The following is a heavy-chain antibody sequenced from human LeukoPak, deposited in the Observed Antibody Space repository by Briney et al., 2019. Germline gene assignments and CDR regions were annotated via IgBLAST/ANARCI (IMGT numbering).Heavy chain of an antibody. D-gene: IGHD5-24*01. CDR3: ARRMATVTDTFDV. CDR1: GDSLTSHF. V-gene: IGHV4-59*08. J-gene: IGHJ3*01. Sequence: SETLSLTCNVSGDSLTSHFWSWIRQTPGKGLEWIGYVFHSGTTSYSPSLKSRVTISLDTSKKRVYLRLASVTAADTAVYYCARRMATVTDTFDVWGRGTMVSVSS. CDR2: VFHSGTT.